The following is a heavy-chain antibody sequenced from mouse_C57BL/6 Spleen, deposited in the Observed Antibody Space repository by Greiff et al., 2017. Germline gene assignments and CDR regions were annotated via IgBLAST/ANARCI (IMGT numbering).Heavy chain of an antibody. D-gene: IGHD1-1*01. Sequence: QVQLKQPGAELVKPGASVKLSCKASGYTFTSYWMHWVKQRPGQGLEWIGMIHPNSGSTNYNEKFKSKATLTVDKSSSTAYMQLSSLTSEDSAVYYCARTGITTGAYWGQGTLVTVSA. CDR1: GYTFTSYW. V-gene: IGHV1-64*01. CDR2: IHPNSGST. CDR3: ARTGITTGAY. J-gene: IGHJ3*01.